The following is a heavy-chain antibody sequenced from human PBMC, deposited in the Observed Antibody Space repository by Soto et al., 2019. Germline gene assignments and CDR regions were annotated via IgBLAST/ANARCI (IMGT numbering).Heavy chain of an antibody. CDR2: IIPILGIA. Sequence: SVKVSCKASGGTFSSYTISWVRQAPGQGLEWMGRIIPILGIANYAQKFQGRVTMTTDTSTSTAYMELRSLRSDDTAVYYCAREGPNHRLSWGQGTLVTVSS. J-gene: IGHJ5*02. D-gene: IGHD3-16*02. CDR3: AREGPNHRLS. CDR1: GGTFSSYT. V-gene: IGHV1-69*04.